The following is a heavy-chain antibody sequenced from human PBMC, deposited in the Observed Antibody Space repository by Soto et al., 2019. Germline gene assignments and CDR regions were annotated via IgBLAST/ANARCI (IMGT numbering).Heavy chain of an antibody. D-gene: IGHD6-19*01. CDR1: GFPFDSYG. Sequence: PGGSLRLSCVASGFPFDSYGIHWVRRAPGKGLEWVATIGFAGNNKYYADSVKGRFTISRDNSKNTLYLHINSLKVDDTAMYYCARAQSTGWHYFDYWGPGTLVTVS. CDR2: IGFAGNNK. CDR3: ARAQSTGWHYFDY. J-gene: IGHJ4*02. V-gene: IGHV3-33*01.